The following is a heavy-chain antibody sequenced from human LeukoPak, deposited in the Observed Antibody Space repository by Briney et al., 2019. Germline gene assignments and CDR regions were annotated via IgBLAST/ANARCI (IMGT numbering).Heavy chain of an antibody. CDR2: ISWNSGSI. CDR1: GFTFDDYA. Sequence: GRSRRLSCAASGFTFDDYAMHWVRQAPGKGLEWVSGISWNSGSIGYADSVKGRFTISRDNAKNSLYLQMNSLRAEDTALYYCAKDMYDLSRSAMGGYYYYGMDVWGQGTTVTVSS. CDR3: AKDMYDLSRSAMGGYYYYGMDV. D-gene: IGHD2-2*01. V-gene: IGHV3-9*01. J-gene: IGHJ6*02.